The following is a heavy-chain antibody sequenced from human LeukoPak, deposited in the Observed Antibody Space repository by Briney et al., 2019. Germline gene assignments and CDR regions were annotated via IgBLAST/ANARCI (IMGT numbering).Heavy chain of an antibody. CDR1: GFTFSSYS. V-gene: IGHV3-21*01. J-gene: IGHJ4*02. Sequence: PGGSLRLSCAASGFTFSSYSMNWVRQAPGKGLEWVSSISSSSSYIYYADSVKGRFTISRDNSKNTLYLQMNSLRAEDTAVYYCATILWFGELSRLGWDLPFDYWGQGTLVTVSS. CDR3: ATILWFGELSRLGWDLPFDY. D-gene: IGHD3-10*01. CDR2: ISSSSSYI.